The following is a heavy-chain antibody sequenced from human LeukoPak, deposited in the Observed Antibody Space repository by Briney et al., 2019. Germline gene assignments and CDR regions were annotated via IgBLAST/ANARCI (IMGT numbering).Heavy chain of an antibody. CDR1: GGTFSSYA. D-gene: IGHD6-19*01. J-gene: IGHJ4*02. Sequence: ASVKVSCKASGGTFSSYAISWERQAPGQGLEWMGGIIPIFGTANYAQKFQGRVTITADESTSTAYMELSSLRSEDTAVYYCARRGYSSGWYTEDYWGQGTLVTVSS. CDR3: ARRGYSSGWYTEDY. CDR2: IIPIFGTA. V-gene: IGHV1-69*13.